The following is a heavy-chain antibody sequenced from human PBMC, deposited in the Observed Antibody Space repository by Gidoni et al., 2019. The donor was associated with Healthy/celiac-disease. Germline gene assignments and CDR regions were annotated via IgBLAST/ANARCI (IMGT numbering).Heavy chain of an antibody. V-gene: IGHV5-10-1*03. CDR2: IDPSDSYT. J-gene: IGHJ3*02. CDR3: ARLATTVYAFDI. Sequence: ELQLAQSGAEVKKPGESLSISCNGSGYSFTSYWISWVRQMPGKGLEWMGRIDPSDSYTNDSPSFQGHVTISADKSISTAYLQWSSLKASDTAMYYCARLATTVYAFDIWGQGTMVTVSS. CDR1: GYSFTSYW. D-gene: IGHD4-17*01.